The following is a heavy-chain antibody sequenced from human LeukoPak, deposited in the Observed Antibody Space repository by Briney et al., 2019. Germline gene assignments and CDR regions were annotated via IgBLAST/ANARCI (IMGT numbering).Heavy chain of an antibody. CDR3: ARERGYSFNWFDP. J-gene: IGHJ5*02. V-gene: IGHV4-39*01. CDR1: GGSLSSSSYY. D-gene: IGHD4-23*01. CDR2: IYYSGST. Sequence: PSETLSLTCTVSGGSLSSSSYYWGWIRQPPGKGLEWIGSIYYSGSTYYNPSLKSRVTISVDTSKNQFSLKLSSVTAADTAVYYCARERGYSFNWFDPWGQGTLVTVSS.